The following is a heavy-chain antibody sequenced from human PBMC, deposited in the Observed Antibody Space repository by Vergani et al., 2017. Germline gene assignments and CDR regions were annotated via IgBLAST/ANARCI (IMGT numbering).Heavy chain of an antibody. CDR1: GFTLSSHA. Sequence: QVQLEESGGGVVQPGRSLRLSCAGSGFTLSSHAMHWVRQAPGKGLEWVAFIWYDGSKEYYADSVKGRFTISRDNSKNTLYLQMNNLRAADTAVYYCVRGGLATIYNWFDPWGQGTRVTVSS. V-gene: IGHV3-33*01. CDR2: IWYDGSKE. D-gene: IGHD5-24*01. CDR3: VRGGLATIYNWFDP. J-gene: IGHJ5*01.